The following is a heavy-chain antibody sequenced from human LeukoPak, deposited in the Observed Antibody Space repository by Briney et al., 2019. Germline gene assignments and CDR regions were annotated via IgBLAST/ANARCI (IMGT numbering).Heavy chain of an antibody. CDR1: GFTFSSYV. Sequence: PGGSLRLSCAASGFTFSSYVMSWVRQAPGKGLEWVSAISGSGGSTYYADSVKGRFTISRDNSKNTLYLQVNSLRAEDTAVYYCAKNPYYDFWSGYPYYNWFDPWGQGTLVTVSS. CDR3: AKNPYYDFWSGYPYYNWFDP. D-gene: IGHD3-3*01. J-gene: IGHJ5*02. V-gene: IGHV3-23*01. CDR2: ISGSGGST.